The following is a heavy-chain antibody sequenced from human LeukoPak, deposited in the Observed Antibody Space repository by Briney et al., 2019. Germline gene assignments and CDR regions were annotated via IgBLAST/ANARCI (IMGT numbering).Heavy chain of an antibody. CDR2: ISGSGDST. J-gene: IGHJ4*02. V-gene: IGHV3-23*01. D-gene: IGHD1-26*01. CDR1: GFSFSTYA. Sequence: LPGGSLRLSRAVSGFSFSTYAMSWVRRAPGKGLEWVSAISGSGDSTCYADSVKGRFTISRDNSKNTLYLQMNSLRADDTAVYYCAKNTSGSYFDYWGQGTLVTVSS. CDR3: AKNTSGSYFDY.